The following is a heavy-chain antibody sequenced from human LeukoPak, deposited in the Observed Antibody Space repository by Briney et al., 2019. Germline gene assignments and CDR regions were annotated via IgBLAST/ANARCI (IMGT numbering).Heavy chain of an antibody. D-gene: IGHD6-19*01. CDR3: ARDFSVSGWYGDAFDI. CDR1: GGTFSSYT. CDR2: IIPIFGTA. Sequence: SVKVSCKASGGTFSSYTISWVRQAPGQGLEWMGGIIPIFGTANYAQKLQGRVTMTTDTSTSTAYMELRSLRSDDTAVYYCARDFSVSGWYGDAFDIWGQGTMVTVSS. V-gene: IGHV1-69*05. J-gene: IGHJ3*02.